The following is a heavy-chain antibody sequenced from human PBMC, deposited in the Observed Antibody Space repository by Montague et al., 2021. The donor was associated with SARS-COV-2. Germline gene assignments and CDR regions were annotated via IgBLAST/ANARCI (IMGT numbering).Heavy chain of an antibody. J-gene: IGHJ2*01. CDR3: ARGPQEYRITMIVVDYWYFNL. CDR2: IYYSGST. CDR1: GGSISRYY. D-gene: IGHD3-22*01. V-gene: IGHV4-59*01. Sequence: SETLSLTCTVSGGSISRYYWSWIRQPPGKGLEWIGYIYYSGSTNYNPSLKSRVTISVDTSKNQFSLKLSSVTAADTAVYYCARGPQEYRITMIVVDYWYFNLWGRGTLVTVSS.